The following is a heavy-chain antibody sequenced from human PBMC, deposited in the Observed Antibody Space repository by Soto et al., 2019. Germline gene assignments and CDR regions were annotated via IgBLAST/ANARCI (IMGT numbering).Heavy chain of an antibody. D-gene: IGHD5-12*01. CDR1: GYTFTSYY. V-gene: IGHV1-46*01. CDR2: INPSGGST. J-gene: IGHJ4*02. Sequence: QVQLVQSGAEVKKPGASVKVSCKASGYTFTSYYMHWVRQAPGQGLEWMGIINPSGGSTSYAQKFQGRVTMTRDTSTSTVYMELSSLRSVDTAVYYCARAPVPEDGYNSDFDYWGQGTLVTVSS. CDR3: ARAPVPEDGYNSDFDY.